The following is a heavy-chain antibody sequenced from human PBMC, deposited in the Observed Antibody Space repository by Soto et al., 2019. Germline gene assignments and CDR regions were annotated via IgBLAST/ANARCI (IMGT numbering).Heavy chain of an antibody. CDR2: ISGSGGST. V-gene: IGHV3-23*01. J-gene: IGHJ4*02. Sequence: PGGSLRLSCAASGFTFSTYSMNWVRQAPGKGLEWVSAISGSGGSTYYADSVKGRFTISRDNSKNTLYVQMNSLRAEDTAVYYCAKGSGSSRPYYFDYWGQGTLVTVSS. CDR3: AKGSGSSRPYYFDY. D-gene: IGHD2-2*01. CDR1: GFTFSTYS.